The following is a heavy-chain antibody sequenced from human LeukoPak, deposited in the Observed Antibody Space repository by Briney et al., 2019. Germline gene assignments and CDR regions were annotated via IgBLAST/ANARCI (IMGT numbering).Heavy chain of an antibody. D-gene: IGHD3-10*01. V-gene: IGHV1-24*01. CDR3: ATARFTMVRGDEFDY. CDR2: FDPEDGET. J-gene: IGHJ4*02. Sequence: ASVKVSCKVSGYTLTELSMHWVRQAPGKELEWMGGFDPEDGETIYAQKFQGRVTMTEDTSTDTAYMELSSLRSEDTAVYYCATARFTMVRGDEFDYWGQGTLVTVSS. CDR1: GYTLTELS.